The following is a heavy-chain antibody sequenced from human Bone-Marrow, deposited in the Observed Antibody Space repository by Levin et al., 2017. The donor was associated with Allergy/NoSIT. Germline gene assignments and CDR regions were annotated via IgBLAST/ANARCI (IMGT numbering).Heavy chain of an antibody. V-gene: IGHV3-9*01. CDR3: AKDSRLYYDYGMDV. Sequence: LSLTCAASGFKFEDYAMHWVRQTPGKGLEWVSGISWNSNKIAYADSVKGRFTISRDNAKNSLYLQMNSLRPEDTALYYCAKDSRLYYDYGMDVWGLGTTVTVSS. J-gene: IGHJ6*02. CDR2: ISWNSNKI. D-gene: IGHD1-1*01. CDR1: GFKFEDYA.